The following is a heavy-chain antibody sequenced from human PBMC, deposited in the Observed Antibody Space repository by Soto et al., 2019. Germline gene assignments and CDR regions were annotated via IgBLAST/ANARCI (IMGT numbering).Heavy chain of an antibody. V-gene: IGHV3-48*02. CDR3: ARDFLSGKP. Sequence: GGSLRLSCVDSGFSMYDYGMNWVRRAPGKGLEWVSYISSSSSVIYYADSVKGRFTISRDNAKNSVYLQMNRVRDEDTAVYYCARDFLSGKPWGQGTLVTVSS. CDR2: ISSSSSVI. CDR1: GFSMYDYG. J-gene: IGHJ5*02. D-gene: IGHD3-10*01.